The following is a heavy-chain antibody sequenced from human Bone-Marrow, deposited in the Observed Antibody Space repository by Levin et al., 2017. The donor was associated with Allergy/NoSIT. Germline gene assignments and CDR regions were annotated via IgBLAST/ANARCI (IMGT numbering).Heavy chain of an antibody. CDR1: GYTFIDYY. CDR3: ARDTELTYCGGDCFPYYFAY. J-gene: IGHJ4*02. V-gene: IGHV1-2*02. D-gene: IGHD2-21*02. CDR2: INPKNGDT. Sequence: ASVKVSCKAAGYTFIDYYIHWVRQAPGQGLEWMGWINPKNGDTKHAQNFQDRLTMPRDTSINTAYMDLRALTSDDTALYYCARDTELTYCGGDCFPYYFAYWGQGTPVTVSS.